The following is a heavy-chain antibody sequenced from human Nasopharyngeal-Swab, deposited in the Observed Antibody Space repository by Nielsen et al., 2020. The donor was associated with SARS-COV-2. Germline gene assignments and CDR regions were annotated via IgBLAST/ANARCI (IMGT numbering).Heavy chain of an antibody. CDR1: GFTFDDYA. CDR2: ITWNSGT. J-gene: IGHJ4*02. V-gene: IGHV3-9*01. D-gene: IGHD4-11*01. Sequence: SLKISCAASGFTFDDYAIYWDRQAPGTGLEWVSGITWNSGTGYTDSVKGRFTISRDNARNSLYLQMNSLRVDDTALYYCTKGRADYSNPSFDNWGQGTLVTVSS. CDR3: TKGRADYSNPSFDN.